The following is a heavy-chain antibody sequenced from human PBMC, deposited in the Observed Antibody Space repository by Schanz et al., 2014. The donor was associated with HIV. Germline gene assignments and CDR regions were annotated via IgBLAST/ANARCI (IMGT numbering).Heavy chain of an antibody. Sequence: QVQLVQSGAEVKKPGASVKISCKASGYTFTSYGISWVRQAPGQGLEWMGWISDYIGNKDHAQKFQGRVTMTTDTSASTAYMELSSLRSDDTAMYYCARGLKDSSSSEAFHIWGQGTMVTVSS. V-gene: IGHV1-18*01. CDR1: GYTFTSYG. J-gene: IGHJ3*02. CDR2: ISDYIGNK. D-gene: IGHD6-6*01. CDR3: ARGLKDSSSSEAFHI.